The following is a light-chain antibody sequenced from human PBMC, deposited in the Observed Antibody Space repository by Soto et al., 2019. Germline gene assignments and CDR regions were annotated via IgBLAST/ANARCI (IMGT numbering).Light chain of an antibody. CDR2: AAS. Sequence: DIQMTQSPSSLSASVGDTVTITCRASQSISVHLNWYQQKPGKVPKLLIYAASNLQSGVPSSFSGSRPETDFALTIRSLQPEDFATYYCQQSYITPYTFGQRTKLQIK. CDR1: QSISVH. J-gene: IGKJ2*01. V-gene: IGKV1-39*01. CDR3: QQSYITPYT.